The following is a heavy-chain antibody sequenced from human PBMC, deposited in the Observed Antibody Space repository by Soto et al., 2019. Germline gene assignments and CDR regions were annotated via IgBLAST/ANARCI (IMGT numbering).Heavy chain of an antibody. Sequence: QVPLVQSGAEVKKPGASVKVSCKASGYTFTGYYMHWVRQAPGQGLEWMGWINPNSGGTNYAQKFQGRVTMTRDTSISTAYMELSRLRSDDTAVYYWAPEKAAAGSNWFDPWGQGTLVTVSS. J-gene: IGHJ5*02. CDR1: GYTFTGYY. V-gene: IGHV1-2*02. CDR2: INPNSGGT. D-gene: IGHD6-13*01. CDR3: APEKAAAGSNWFDP.